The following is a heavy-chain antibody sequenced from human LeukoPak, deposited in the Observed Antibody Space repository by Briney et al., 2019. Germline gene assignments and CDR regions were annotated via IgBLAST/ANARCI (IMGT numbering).Heavy chain of an antibody. D-gene: IGHD6-13*01. Sequence: GRSRRPACTASGFTLGEYSMSCVRPAPEKGREWEGSIRTKAYGSTTEYAASVKGRFTISRADSKNIAYLQRNRLKTEDTAVYHCTSASNSSWSPVITWGAESLVSVSS. CDR3: TSASNSSWSPVIT. CDR2: IRTKAYGSTT. V-gene: IGHV3-49*04. CDR1: GFTLGEYS. J-gene: IGHJ5*02.